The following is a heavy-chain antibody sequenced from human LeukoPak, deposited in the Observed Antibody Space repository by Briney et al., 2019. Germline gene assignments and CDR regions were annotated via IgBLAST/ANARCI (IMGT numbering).Heavy chain of an antibody. V-gene: IGHV3-23*01. CDR3: AKDRIVLMVYADFDY. CDR2: ISGSGGST. J-gene: IGHJ4*02. Sequence: GGSLRLSCAASGFTFSSYSMNWVRQAPGKGLEWVSAISGSGGSTYYADSVKGRFTISRDNSKNTLYLQMNSLRAEDTAVYYCAKDRIVLMVYADFDYWGQGTLVTVSS. CDR1: GFTFSSYS. D-gene: IGHD2-8*01.